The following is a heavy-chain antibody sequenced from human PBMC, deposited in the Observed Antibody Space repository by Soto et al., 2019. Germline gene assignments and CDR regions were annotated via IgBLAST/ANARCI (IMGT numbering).Heavy chain of an antibody. Sequence: PGGSLRLSCAASAFTFSTYGMNWVRQAPGKGLEWVSSISSSSGYIYYADSVKGRFTISRDNAKNSLYLQMNSLRAEDTAVYYCALERGGGYDYEGFDYRAQRTLVTGSS. CDR1: AFTFSTYG. CDR2: ISSSSGYI. V-gene: IGHV3-21*01. D-gene: IGHD5-12*01. J-gene: IGHJ4*02. CDR3: ALERGGGYDYEGFDY.